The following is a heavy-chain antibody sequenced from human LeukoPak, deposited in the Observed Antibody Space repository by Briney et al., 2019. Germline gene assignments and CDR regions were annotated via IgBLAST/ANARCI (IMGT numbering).Heavy chain of an antibody. Sequence: GGSLRLSCSASGFTFSSYWMSWVRQAPGKGLEWVANIKQDGSEKSYVDSVKGRFTISRDNTKNSLYLQMNSLRAEDTAVYYCARGQTTMTNWGQGTLVTVSS. V-gene: IGHV3-7*03. J-gene: IGHJ4*02. CDR1: GFTFSSYW. D-gene: IGHD4-17*01. CDR2: IKQDGSEK. CDR3: ARGQTTMTN.